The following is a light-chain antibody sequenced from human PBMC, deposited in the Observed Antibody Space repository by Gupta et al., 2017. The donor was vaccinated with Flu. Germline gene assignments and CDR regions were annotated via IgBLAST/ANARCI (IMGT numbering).Light chain of an antibody. Sequence: PASVSASVGARVTSTCRASQGVDSWLAWYQQKPGKAPKLLIYAASILQSGVPSRFSGSGSGTDFTLTINSLQPEDFATYYCQQGFSFPWTFGQGTKVEFK. CDR2: AAS. J-gene: IGKJ1*01. V-gene: IGKV1-12*01. CDR1: QGVDSW. CDR3: QQGFSFPWT.